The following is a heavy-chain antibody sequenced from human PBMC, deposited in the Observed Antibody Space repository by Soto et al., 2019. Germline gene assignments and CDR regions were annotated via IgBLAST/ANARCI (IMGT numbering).Heavy chain of an antibody. J-gene: IGHJ4*02. CDR3: VRSLPGTTSFDY. CDR1: GFTFSDYY. CDR2: SRDKGNSYST. V-gene: IGHV3-72*01. D-gene: IGHD1-7*01. Sequence: EVQLVESGGNLVQPGGSLRLSCAGSGFTFSDYYIDWVRQAPGKGLEWVSRSRDKGNSYSTDYGASVRGRFTVSRDGSKNSLYLQMNSLETGDTALYYCVRSLPGTTSFDYWGRGTLVTVSS.